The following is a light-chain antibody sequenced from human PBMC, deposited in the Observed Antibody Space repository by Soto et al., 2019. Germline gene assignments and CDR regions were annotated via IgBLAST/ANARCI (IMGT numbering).Light chain of an antibody. V-gene: IGLV2-14*01. J-gene: IGLJ2*01. CDR1: TSDVGSYNY. CDR2: EVS. CDR3: SSYTNNTTLEGV. Sequence: QSALTQPASVSGSPGQSITISCTGTTSDVGSYNYVSWYQQHPGKAPKVMIYEVSNRPSGVSNRFSGSKSGNTASLTISGLQAEDEADYYCSSYTNNTTLEGVFGGGTKLTVL.